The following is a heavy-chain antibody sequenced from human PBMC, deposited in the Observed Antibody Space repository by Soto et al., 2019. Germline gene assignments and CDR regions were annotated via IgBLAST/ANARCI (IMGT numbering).Heavy chain of an antibody. CDR1: GYTFTGYF. CDR3: ARVIRGAYYNSPLDT. V-gene: IGHV1-2*02. Sequence: ASVKVSCKASGYTFTGYFMHWVRQAPGQGLEWMGWINPYSGGADYAQSFQGRVTMTRDTSISTVYMELSRLRFDDTAVYYYARVIRGAYYNSPLDTWGQGTVVTVSS. J-gene: IGHJ5*02. CDR2: INPYSGGA. D-gene: IGHD3-10*01.